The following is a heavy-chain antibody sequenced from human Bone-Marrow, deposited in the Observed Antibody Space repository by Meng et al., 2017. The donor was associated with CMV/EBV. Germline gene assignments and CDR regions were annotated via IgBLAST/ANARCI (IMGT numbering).Heavy chain of an antibody. CDR1: GFTFSSYA. J-gene: IGHJ4*02. Sequence: GESLKISCAASGFTFSSYAMSWVRQAPGKGLEWVSAISGSGGSTYYADSVKGRFTISRDNSKNTLYLQMNSLRAEETAVYYCAKGGGGSGYAYWGQGTLVTV. CDR3: AKGGGGSGYAY. D-gene: IGHD3-3*01. CDR2: ISGSGGST. V-gene: IGHV3-23*01.